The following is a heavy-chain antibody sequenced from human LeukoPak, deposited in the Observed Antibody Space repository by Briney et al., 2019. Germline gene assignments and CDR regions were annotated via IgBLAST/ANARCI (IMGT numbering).Heavy chain of an antibody. CDR2: ISGSGGST. CDR1: GFTFSSYA. D-gene: IGHD1-26*01. J-gene: IGHJ4*02. CDR3: AKDTSGSSITYFDY. V-gene: IGHV3-23*01. Sequence: GGSLRLSCAASGFTFSSYAMSWVRQAPGKGLEWVSAISGSGGSTYYADSVKGRFTISRDNSKNTLYLQMNSLGAEDTAVYNCAKDTSGSSITYFDYWGQGTLVTVSS.